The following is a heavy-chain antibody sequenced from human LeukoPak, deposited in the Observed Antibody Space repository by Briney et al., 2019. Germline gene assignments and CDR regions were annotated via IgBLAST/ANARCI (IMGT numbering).Heavy chain of an antibody. V-gene: IGHV1-24*01. Sequence: ASVKVSCKVSGYILTELSMHWVRQAPGKGLEWMGGFDYEDGETIYAQKFQGRVTMTEDTSTDTAYMELSSLRSEDTAVYYCASNPIVGATLWAFDIWGQGTMVTVSS. CDR1: GYILTELS. J-gene: IGHJ3*02. D-gene: IGHD1-26*01. CDR2: FDYEDGET. CDR3: ASNPIVGATLWAFDI.